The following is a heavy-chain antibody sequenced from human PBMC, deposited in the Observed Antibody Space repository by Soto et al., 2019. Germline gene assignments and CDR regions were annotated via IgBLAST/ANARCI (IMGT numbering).Heavy chain of an antibody. V-gene: IGHV3-33*01. CDR3: AREYCSSGSCYHYFDY. CDR1: GFSFSRYG. J-gene: IGHJ4*02. Sequence: PGGSLRLSCAASGFSFSRYGMHWVRQAPGRGLEWVAVIWYDGTNKYYADSVKGRFTVSRDNFKNTLYLQMSSLRAEDTAVYYCAREYCSSGSCYHYFDYWGQGTLVTVSS. D-gene: IGHD2-15*01. CDR2: IWYDGTNK.